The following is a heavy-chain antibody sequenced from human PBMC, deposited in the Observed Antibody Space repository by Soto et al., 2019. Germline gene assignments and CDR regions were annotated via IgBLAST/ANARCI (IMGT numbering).Heavy chain of an antibody. Sequence: GSLRLSCAASGFTFSAYAMHWISQAPGKGLEWVALISYDGSDKDYADSVKGRFTISRDNSRNTLFLQMNSLRAEDTAVYYCARDYYKYYDSSGYYRSPAYWGQGTLVTVSS. CDR3: ARDYYKYYDSSGYYRSPAY. CDR2: ISYDGSDK. J-gene: IGHJ4*02. V-gene: IGHV3-30-3*01. CDR1: GFTFSAYA. D-gene: IGHD3-22*01.